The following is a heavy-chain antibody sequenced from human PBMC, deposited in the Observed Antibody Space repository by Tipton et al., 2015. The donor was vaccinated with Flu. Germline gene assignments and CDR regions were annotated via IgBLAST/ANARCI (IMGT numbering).Heavy chain of an antibody. CDR3: ASLTGDDY. CDR2: ISSSGSTT. D-gene: IGHD7-27*01. CDR1: GFIFGRYE. J-gene: IGHJ4*02. Sequence: SLRLSCAASGFIFGRYEMNWVRQAPGKGLEWVSYISSSGSTTSYADSVEGRFTISRDNAKNSLFLQMNSLKAEDTAVYYCASLTGDDYWGQGTLVTVSS. V-gene: IGHV3-48*03.